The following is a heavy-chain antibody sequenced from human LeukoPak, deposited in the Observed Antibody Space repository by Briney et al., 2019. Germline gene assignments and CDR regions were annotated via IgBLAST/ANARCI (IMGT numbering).Heavy chain of an antibody. D-gene: IGHD1-26*01. CDR2: ISSSSSYI. CDR1: GFTFSSYS. Sequence: GGSLRLSCAASGFTFSSYSMNWVRQAPGKGLEWVSSISSSSSYIYYADSVKGRFTISRDNAKNSLYLQMNSLRAEGTAVYYCASLIVGATDYWGQGTLVTVSS. V-gene: IGHV3-21*01. CDR3: ASLIVGATDY. J-gene: IGHJ4*02.